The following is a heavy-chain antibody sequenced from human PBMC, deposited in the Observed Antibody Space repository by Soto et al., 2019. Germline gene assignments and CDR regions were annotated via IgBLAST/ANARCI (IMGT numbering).Heavy chain of an antibody. CDR2: INHSGST. J-gene: IGHJ6*03. CDR3: ARLRRYCSGGSCLGYYYYMDV. CDR1: GGSFSGYY. Sequence: QVQLQQWGAGLLKPSETLSLTCAVYGGSFSGYYWSWIRQPPGKGLEWIGEINHSGSTNYNPYLKSRVTISVDTSKNQFSLKLSSVTAADTAVYYCARLRRYCSGGSCLGYYYYMDVWGKGTTVTVSS. V-gene: IGHV4-34*01. D-gene: IGHD2-15*01.